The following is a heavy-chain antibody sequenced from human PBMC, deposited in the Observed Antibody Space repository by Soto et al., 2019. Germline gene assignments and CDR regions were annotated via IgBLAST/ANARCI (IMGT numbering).Heavy chain of an antibody. J-gene: IGHJ4*02. CDR2: ISYDGSNK. Sequence: SLRLSCAASGFTFSSYGMHWVRQAPGKGLEWVAVISYDGSNKYYADSVKGRFTISRDNSKNTLYLQMNSLRAEDTAVYYCAMLGYCSGGSCPFDYWGQGTLVTVSS. V-gene: IGHV3-30*03. CDR3: AMLGYCSGGSCPFDY. CDR1: GFTFSSYG. D-gene: IGHD2-15*01.